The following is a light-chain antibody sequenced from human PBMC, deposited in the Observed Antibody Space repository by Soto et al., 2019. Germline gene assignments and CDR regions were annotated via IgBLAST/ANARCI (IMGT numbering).Light chain of an antibody. Sequence: QSALTQPASVSGSPGQSITISCTGTSSDVGSYNLVSWYQQHPGKAPKLMIYEVSKRPSGVSNRFSGPKSGNTASLTISGLQAEDEADYYCCSYAGSSPYVFGTGTKVTV. V-gene: IGLV2-23*02. CDR1: SSDVGSYNL. J-gene: IGLJ1*01. CDR2: EVS. CDR3: CSYAGSSPYV.